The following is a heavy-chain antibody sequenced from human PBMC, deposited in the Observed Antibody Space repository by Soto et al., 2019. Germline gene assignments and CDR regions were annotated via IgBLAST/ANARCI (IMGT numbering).Heavy chain of an antibody. V-gene: IGHV4-4*02. CDR2: IYHSGST. CDR1: GGSISSSNW. J-gene: IGHJ4*02. CDR3: AVGIAAAGTISPFDY. D-gene: IGHD6-13*01. Sequence: SETLSLTCAVSGGSISSSNWWSWVRQPPGKGLEWIGEIYHSGSTNYNPSLKSRVTISVDKSKNQFSLKLSSVTAADTAVYYCAVGIAAAGTISPFDYWGQGTLVTVSS.